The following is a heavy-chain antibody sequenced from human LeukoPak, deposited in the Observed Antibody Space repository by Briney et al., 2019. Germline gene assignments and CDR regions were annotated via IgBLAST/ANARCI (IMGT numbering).Heavy chain of an antibody. CDR2: IYYSGST. CDR3: ARGRSVVVPAAMTGWFDP. CDR1: GGSISSSSYY. D-gene: IGHD2-2*01. V-gene: IGHV4-39*07. Sequence: SETLSLTCTVSGGSISSSSYYWGWIRQPPGKGLEWIGSIYYSGSTYYNPSLKSRVTISVDTSKNQFSLKLSSVTAADTAVYYCARGRSVVVPAAMTGWFDPWGQGTLVTVSS. J-gene: IGHJ5*02.